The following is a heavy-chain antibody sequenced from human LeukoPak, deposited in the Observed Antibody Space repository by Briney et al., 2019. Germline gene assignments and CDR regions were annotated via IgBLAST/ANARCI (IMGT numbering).Heavy chain of an antibody. Sequence: SETLSLTCTVSGGSISSVTYYWSWIRQHPWKGLEWIGYIYYSGGTYYNPSLKSRVTISVDTSKNHFSLRLTSVTAADTAVYYCARTNWNDHWDWFDPWGQGTLVTVSS. V-gene: IGHV4-31*03. D-gene: IGHD1-1*01. CDR3: ARTNWNDHWDWFDP. J-gene: IGHJ5*02. CDR2: IYYSGGT. CDR1: GGSISSVTYY.